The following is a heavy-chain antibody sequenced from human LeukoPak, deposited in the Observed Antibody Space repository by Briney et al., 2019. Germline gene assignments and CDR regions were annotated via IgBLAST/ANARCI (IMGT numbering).Heavy chain of an antibody. Sequence: SETLSLTCTVSGGSISSHYWSWIRQPPGKGLEWIGYIYYSGSTNYNPSLKSRVTISVDTSKNQFSLKLSSVTAADTAVYYCARATARQYYFDYRGQGTLVTVSS. CDR2: IYYSGST. CDR3: ARATARQYYFDY. J-gene: IGHJ4*02. D-gene: IGHD6-6*01. CDR1: GGSISSHY. V-gene: IGHV4-59*11.